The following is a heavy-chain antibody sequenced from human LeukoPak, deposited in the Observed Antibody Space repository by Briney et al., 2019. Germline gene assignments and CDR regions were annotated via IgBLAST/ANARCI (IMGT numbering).Heavy chain of an antibody. J-gene: IGHJ4*02. CDR3: ARAYPELLWFGEQDYYFDY. D-gene: IGHD3-10*01. Sequence: GGSLRFSCAASGFTFSSYEMNWVRQAPGKGLEWVSYISSSGSTIYYADSVKGRFTISRDNAKNSLYLQMNSLRAEDTAVYYCARAYPELLWFGEQDYYFDYWGQGTLVTVSS. V-gene: IGHV3-48*03. CDR2: ISSSGSTI. CDR1: GFTFSSYE.